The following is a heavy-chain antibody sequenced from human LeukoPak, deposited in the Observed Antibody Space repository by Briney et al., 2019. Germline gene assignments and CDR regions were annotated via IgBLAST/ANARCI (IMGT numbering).Heavy chain of an antibody. V-gene: IGHV3-23*01. J-gene: IGHJ6*02. CDR2: ISGSGGST. Sequence: GGSLRLSCAASGFTFSSYAMSRVRQAPGKGLEWVSAISGSGGSTYYADSVKGRFTISRDNSKNTLYLQMNSLRAEDTALYYCAKARHDYYYGMDVWGQGTTVTVSS. CDR1: GFTFSSYA. CDR3: AKARHDYYYGMDV.